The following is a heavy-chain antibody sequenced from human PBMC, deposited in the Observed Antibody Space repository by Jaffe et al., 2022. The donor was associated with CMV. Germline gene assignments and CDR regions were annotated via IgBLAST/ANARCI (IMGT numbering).Heavy chain of an antibody. D-gene: IGHD2-21*01. CDR1: GFIFSIFD. J-gene: IGHJ4*02. Sequence: EVQLLESGGGLVQPGGSLRLSCAASGFIFSIFDMSWVRQAPGKGLEWVSAISGRHGTTFYADSVKGRFTISRDNSKNTLYLQMNSLGAEDTAVYYCAKGLWLDSWGQGTLVSVSS. CDR3: AKGLWLDS. CDR2: ISGRHGTT. V-gene: IGHV3-23*01.